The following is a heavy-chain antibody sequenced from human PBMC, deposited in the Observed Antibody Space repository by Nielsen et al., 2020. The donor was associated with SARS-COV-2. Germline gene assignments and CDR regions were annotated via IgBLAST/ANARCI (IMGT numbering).Heavy chain of an antibody. CDR3: ARERTYSSGWYELRDAFDI. Sequence: GESLKISCAASGFTFSSYWMSWVRQAPGKGLEWVANIKQDGSEKYYVDSVKGRFTISRDNAKNSLYLQMNSLRAEDTAVYYCARERTYSSGWYELRDAFDIWGQGTMVTVSS. V-gene: IGHV3-7*03. CDR2: IKQDGSEK. CDR1: GFTFSSYW. J-gene: IGHJ3*02. D-gene: IGHD6-19*01.